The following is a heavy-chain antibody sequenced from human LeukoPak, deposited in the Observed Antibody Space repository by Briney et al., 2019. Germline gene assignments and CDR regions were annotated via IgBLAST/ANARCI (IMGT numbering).Heavy chain of an antibody. V-gene: IGHV4-39*07. D-gene: IGHD1-1*01. CDR2: IYYSGST. CDR1: GGPISSSSYY. Sequence: SETLSLTCTVSGGPISSSSYYWGWIRQPPGKGLEWIGSIYYSGSTYYNPSLKSRVTISVDTSKNQFSLKLSSVTAADTAVYYCATLTTPGWFNPWGQGTLVTVSS. J-gene: IGHJ5*02. CDR3: ATLTTPGWFNP.